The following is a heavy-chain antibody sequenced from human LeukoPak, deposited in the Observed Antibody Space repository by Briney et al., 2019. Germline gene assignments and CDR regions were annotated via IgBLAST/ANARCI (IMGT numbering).Heavy chain of an antibody. D-gene: IGHD6-25*01. J-gene: IGHJ5*02. CDR3: ARGGEYSSEYNWFDP. CDR2: MRYDGST. Sequence: SEILPLTCIVSGGSISTHYWNWIRQPPGEGLEWIGYMRYDGSTNYNPSLKSRVIISMDTSKNQLSLKLTSVTAADTAVYYCARGGEYSSEYNWFDPWGQGTLVTVSS. CDR1: GGSISTHY. V-gene: IGHV4-59*11.